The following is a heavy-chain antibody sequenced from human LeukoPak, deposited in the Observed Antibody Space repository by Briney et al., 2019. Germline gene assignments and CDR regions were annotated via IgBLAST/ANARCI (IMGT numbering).Heavy chain of an antibody. D-gene: IGHD2-2*01. CDR2: INHSGST. CDR3: ARGVVVPAVRYFDY. Sequence: SQTLSLTCAVYGGSFSGYYWSWIRQPPGKGLEWIGEINHSGSTNYNPSLKSRVTISVDTFKNQFPLKLSSVTAADTAVYYWARGVVVPAVRYFDYWGQGTLVSVSS. J-gene: IGHJ4*02. V-gene: IGHV4-34*01. CDR1: GGSFSGYY.